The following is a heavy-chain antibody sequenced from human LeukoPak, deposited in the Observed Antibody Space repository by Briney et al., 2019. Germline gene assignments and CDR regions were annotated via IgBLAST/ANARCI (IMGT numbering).Heavy chain of an antibody. CDR3: ARDGYYGSGSYYNPLDY. J-gene: IGHJ4*02. Sequence: PSETLSLTCTVSGGSISSGDYYWSWIRQPPGKGLEWIGYIYYSGSTYYNPSLKSRVTTSVDTSKNQFSLKLSSVTAADTAVYYCARDGYYGSGSYYNPLDYWGQGTLVTVSS. D-gene: IGHD3-10*01. V-gene: IGHV4-30-4*01. CDR1: GGSISSGDYY. CDR2: IYYSGST.